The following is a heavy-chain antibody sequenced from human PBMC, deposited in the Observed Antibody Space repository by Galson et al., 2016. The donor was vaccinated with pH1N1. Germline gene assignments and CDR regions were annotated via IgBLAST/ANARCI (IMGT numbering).Heavy chain of an antibody. J-gene: IGHJ4*02. CDR2: INPNSGGT. CDR3: ARGRDWSYDY. D-gene: IGHD1-7*01. CDR1: GYTFTGYY. Sequence: SVKVSCKASGYTFTGYYIHWVRQAPGQGLELMGWINPNSGGTNYAQRFQDRVTMTRDTSITTAYMEVSRLTSDDTAVYYCARGRDWSYDYWGQGTLITVSS. V-gene: IGHV1-2*02.